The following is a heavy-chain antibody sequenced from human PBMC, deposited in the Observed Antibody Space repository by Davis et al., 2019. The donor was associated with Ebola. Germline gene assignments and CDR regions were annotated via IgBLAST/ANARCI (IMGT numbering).Heavy chain of an antibody. CDR3: ARGLMDSATLRAGWFDP. CDR2: MNPHTGYR. J-gene: IGHJ5*02. Sequence: AASVKVSCKASGYTFSVYDFNWVRQVAGQGLEWMGWMNPHTGYRAYARKFQGRVSMTRSSSINTAYMELSGLTSEDTAVYYCARGLMDSATLRAGWFDPWGQGTLVTVSS. D-gene: IGHD2/OR15-2a*01. V-gene: IGHV1-8*01. CDR1: GYTFSVYD.